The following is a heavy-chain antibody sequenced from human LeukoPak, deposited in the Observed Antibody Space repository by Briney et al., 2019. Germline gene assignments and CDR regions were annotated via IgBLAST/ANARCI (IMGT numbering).Heavy chain of an antibody. CDR3: ARDRPAVGNDY. CDR2: INPDDGGT. Sequence: ASVKVSCKASGYTFTGYYIHWVRQAPGQGLEWMGWINPDDGGTNYAQKFQGRVTMTRDTSISTAYMELSRLRSDDTAVYYCARDRPAVGNDYWGQGTLVTVSS. J-gene: IGHJ4*02. D-gene: IGHD3-10*01. CDR1: GYTFTGYY. V-gene: IGHV1-2*02.